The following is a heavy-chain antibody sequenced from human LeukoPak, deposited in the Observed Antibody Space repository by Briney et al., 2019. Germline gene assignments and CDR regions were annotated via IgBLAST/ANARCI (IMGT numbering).Heavy chain of an antibody. J-gene: IGHJ4*02. CDR2: INPSGGST. CDR3: ARETYAEYSSSPDLYYFDY. V-gene: IGHV1-46*01. Sequence: ASVKVSCKASGYTFTSYYMHWVRRAPGQGLEWMGIINPSGGSTSYAQKFQGRVTMTRDMSTSTVYMELSSLRSEDTAVYYCARETYAEYSSSPDLYYFDYWGQGTLVTVSS. CDR1: GYTFTSYY. D-gene: IGHD6-6*01.